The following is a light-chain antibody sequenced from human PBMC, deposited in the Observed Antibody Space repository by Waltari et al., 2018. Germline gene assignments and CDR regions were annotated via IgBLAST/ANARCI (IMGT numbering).Light chain of an antibody. V-gene: IGLV2-23*02. Sequence: QSALTQPASVSGSPGQSITISCTGTSSAVGSYNLVPWYQQYPGKAPKLMIYEVNKRPSGVSHRFSGSKSGNTASLTISGLQAEDEADYYCCSYAGGSTPWVFGGGTKLTVL. J-gene: IGLJ3*02. CDR1: SSAVGSYNL. CDR2: EVN. CDR3: CSYAGGSTPWV.